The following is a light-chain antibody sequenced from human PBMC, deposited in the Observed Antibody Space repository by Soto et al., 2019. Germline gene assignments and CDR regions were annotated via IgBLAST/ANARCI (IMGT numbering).Light chain of an antibody. CDR2: KAS. J-gene: IGKJ1*01. V-gene: IGKV1-5*03. CDR1: QTISSW. Sequence: LQMTQPPSTLSGAVGDRVTLTCRASQTISSWLAWYQQKPGKAPKLLIYKASTLKSGVPSRFSGSGSGTEFTLTISSLQPDDFATYYCQHYNSYSEAFGQGTKVDIK. CDR3: QHYNSYSEA.